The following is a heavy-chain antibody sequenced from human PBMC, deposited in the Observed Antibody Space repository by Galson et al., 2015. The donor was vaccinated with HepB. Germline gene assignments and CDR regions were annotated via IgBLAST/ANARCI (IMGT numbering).Heavy chain of an antibody. CDR1: GYTFNGYG. Sequence: SVKVSCKASGYTFNGYGISWVRQAPGQGLEWMGWISAFNGNTNYAQKVQGRVTMTTDTSTSTAHVELRSLRSDDTAVYYCAIGRQSNSNNRRGNYYYYGMDVWGQGTTVTVSS. J-gene: IGHJ6*02. CDR3: AIGRQSNSNNRRGNYYYYGMDV. V-gene: IGHV1-18*01. CDR2: ISAFNGNT. D-gene: IGHD4-11*01.